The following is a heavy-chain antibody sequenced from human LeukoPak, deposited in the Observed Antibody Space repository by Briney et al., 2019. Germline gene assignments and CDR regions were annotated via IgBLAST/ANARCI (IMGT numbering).Heavy chain of an antibody. CDR1: GLSFRSFA. Sequence: PGGSLRLSCAGSGLSFRSFAMSWVGQGPARGLEWVSSIRGNDETFYADSVKGRFTLSSDSSRNTVYFQLNNLRVEDTAIYYCAKASWVSSTDAVRWGQGTLVTVSS. J-gene: IGHJ4*02. CDR3: AKASWVSSTDAVR. D-gene: IGHD3-16*01. V-gene: IGHV3-23*01. CDR2: IRGNDET.